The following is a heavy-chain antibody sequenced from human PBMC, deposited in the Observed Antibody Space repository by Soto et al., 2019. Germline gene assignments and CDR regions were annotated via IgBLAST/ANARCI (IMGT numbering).Heavy chain of an antibody. CDR3: AREGNLGRWIQPLDS. Sequence: TLSLTCNGSGGSISRYSWGWIREPPGKGLEWIGNIHYNGNTKYSPSLKSRVTMSVDTSKNHFSLKLISVTTADTAVYFCAREGNLGRWIQPLDSWGQGTLVTVSS. J-gene: IGHJ4*02. CDR1: GGSISRYS. D-gene: IGHD2-2*03. CDR2: IHYNGNT. V-gene: IGHV4-59*01.